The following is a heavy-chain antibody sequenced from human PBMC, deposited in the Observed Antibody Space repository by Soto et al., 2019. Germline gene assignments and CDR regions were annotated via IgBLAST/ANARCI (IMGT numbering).Heavy chain of an antibody. CDR1: GFTFSSYG. CDR2: IWYDGSNK. J-gene: IGHJ3*02. V-gene: IGHV3-33*01. CDR3: ARDWEREWLEAFDI. Sequence: QVQLVESGGGVVQPGRSLRLSCAASGFTFSSYGMHWVRQAPGKGLEWVAVIWYDGSNKYYADSVKGRFTISRDNSKNTLYLQMNSLRAEDTAVYYCARDWEREWLEAFDIWGQGTMVTVSS. D-gene: IGHD3-3*01.